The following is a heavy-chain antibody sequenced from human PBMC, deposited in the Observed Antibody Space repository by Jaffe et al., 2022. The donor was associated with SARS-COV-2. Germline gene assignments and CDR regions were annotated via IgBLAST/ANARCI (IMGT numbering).Heavy chain of an antibody. J-gene: IGHJ4*02. D-gene: IGHD4-4*01. V-gene: IGHV4-31*03. CDR3: ARGPDDYSNYVHFYFDY. CDR2: IYYSGST. Sequence: QVQLRESGPGLVKPSQTLSLTCTVSGGSISSGGYYWHWIRQHPGKGLEWIGYIYYSGSTSYNPSLKSRVTISVDTSKNQFSLKMSSVTAADTAVYYCARGPDDYSNYVHFYFDYWGQGTLVTVSS. CDR1: GGSISSGGYY.